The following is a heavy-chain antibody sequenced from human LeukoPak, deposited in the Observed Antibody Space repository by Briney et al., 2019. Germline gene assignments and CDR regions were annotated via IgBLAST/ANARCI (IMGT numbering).Heavy chain of an antibody. J-gene: IGHJ4*02. CDR3: ARDRYYYDSSGYSIFDY. Sequence: KPSETLSLTCTVSGVSISSYYWSWIRQPAGKGLEWIGRIYTSGSTNYNPSLKSRVTMSVDTSKNQFSLKLSSVTAADTAVYYCARDRYYYDSSGYSIFDYWGQGTLVTVSS. CDR2: IYTSGST. V-gene: IGHV4-4*07. CDR1: GVSISSYY. D-gene: IGHD3-22*01.